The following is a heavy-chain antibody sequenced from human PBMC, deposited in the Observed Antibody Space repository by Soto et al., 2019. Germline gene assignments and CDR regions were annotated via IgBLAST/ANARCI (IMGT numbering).Heavy chain of an antibody. CDR1: GYSFTSYW. J-gene: IGHJ6*02. D-gene: IGHD3-22*01. Sequence: GESLKISCKGSGYSFTSYWISWVRQMPGKGLEWMGRIDPSDSYTNYSPSFQGHVTISADKSISTAYLQWSSLKASDTAMYYCASGSMIVVVPTSNYYYVMDVWGQGTTVTVSS. CDR2: IDPSDSYT. V-gene: IGHV5-10-1*01. CDR3: ASGSMIVVVPTSNYYYVMDV.